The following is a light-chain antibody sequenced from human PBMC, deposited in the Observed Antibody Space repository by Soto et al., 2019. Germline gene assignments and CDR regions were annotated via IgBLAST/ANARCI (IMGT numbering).Light chain of an antibody. CDR3: QQYNNWPPIP. J-gene: IGKJ5*01. V-gene: IGKV3-15*01. Sequence: EIVMSHSPATLSVTTGERATLSCRVSQSVSSNLAWYQQKPGQAPRLLIYGASTRATGIPARFSGSGSGTEFTLTISSLQSEDFAVYYCQQYNNWPPIPFAQGTRLEIK. CDR2: GAS. CDR1: QSVSSN.